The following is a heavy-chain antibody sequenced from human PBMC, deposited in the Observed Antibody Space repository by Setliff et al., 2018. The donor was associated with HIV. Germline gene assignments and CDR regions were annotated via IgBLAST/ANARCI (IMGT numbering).Heavy chain of an antibody. CDR2: IIPIFGTA. J-gene: IGHJ3*01. CDR3: ARGRAALNAFDV. D-gene: IGHD6-13*01. V-gene: IGHV1-69*13. Sequence: GASVKVSCKASGYTFTSYGISWVRQAPGQGLEWMGGIIPIFGTANYAQKFQDRVTITADESTSTAYMELSSLRYEDTAFYFCARGRAALNAFDVWGQGTMVTVSS. CDR1: GYTFTSYG.